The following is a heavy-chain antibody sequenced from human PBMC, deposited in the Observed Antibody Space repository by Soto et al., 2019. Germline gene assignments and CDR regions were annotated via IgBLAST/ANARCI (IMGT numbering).Heavy chain of an antibody. D-gene: IGHD5-18*01. CDR2: ISYGGST. CDR1: GGSINRGGYC. J-gene: IGHJ4*02. Sequence: QVQLQESGPGLVKPSQTLSLTCTVSGGSINRGGYCWSWIRQHPGKGLDWIGCISYGGSTSYNPSLTSRVTISVDTSKNQFSLKLTSVTAADTAVYYCSRGILVWGQGALITVSS. CDR3: SRGILV. V-gene: IGHV4-31*03.